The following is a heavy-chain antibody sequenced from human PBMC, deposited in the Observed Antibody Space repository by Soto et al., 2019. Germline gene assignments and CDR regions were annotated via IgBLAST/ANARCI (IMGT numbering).Heavy chain of an antibody. D-gene: IGHD3-9*01. Sequence: GGSLRLSCAASGFTFSSYGMHWVRQAPGKGLEWVAVIWYDGSNKYYADSVKGRFTISRDNSKNTLYLQMNSLRAEDTAVYYCARERLRSYDLLTGLNYWGPGTLVTVSS. V-gene: IGHV3-33*01. CDR3: ARERLRSYDLLTGLNY. J-gene: IGHJ4*02. CDR1: GFTFSSYG. CDR2: IWYDGSNK.